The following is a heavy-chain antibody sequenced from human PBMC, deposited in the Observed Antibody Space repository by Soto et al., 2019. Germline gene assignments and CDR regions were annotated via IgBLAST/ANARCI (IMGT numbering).Heavy chain of an antibody. CDR2: MYHSGNT. CDR3: ARHRGPTGPNY. J-gene: IGHJ4*02. Sequence: SQTLSVTCTVSGDSISNNNYYWGWNSQPPGKGLEWIGSMYHSGNTYHNPSLKSRATISVDTSKNQLSLNLRSVTAAYTAVYYCARHRGPTGPNYWGQGTLVTVSS. D-gene: IGHD3-10*01. V-gene: IGHV4-39*01. CDR1: GDSISNNNYY.